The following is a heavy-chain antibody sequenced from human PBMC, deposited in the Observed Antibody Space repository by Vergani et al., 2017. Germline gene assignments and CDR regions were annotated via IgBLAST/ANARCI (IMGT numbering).Heavy chain of an antibody. CDR2: IKNNGDST. D-gene: IGHD5-24*01. Sequence: EVQLLQSEGAVVQPGGSLRLSCVASGLTFSSHAMSWVRQCHGQGLELVSSIKNNGDSTHYADSVKGRFTISRDNSKNSLYLQMNSLRVEDTAVYYCGRGSDNYNWGQGTLVTVSS. CDR1: GLTFSSHA. J-gene: IGHJ4*02. V-gene: IGHV3-23*01. CDR3: GRGSDNYN.